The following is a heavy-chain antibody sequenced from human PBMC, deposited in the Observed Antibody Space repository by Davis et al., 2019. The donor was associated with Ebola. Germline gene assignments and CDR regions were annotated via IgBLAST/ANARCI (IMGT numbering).Heavy chain of an antibody. D-gene: IGHD1-20*01. CDR2: IYTSGRT. J-gene: IGHJ5*02. V-gene: IGHV4-59*10. Sequence: PSETLSLTCAVYGGSISSHYWSWIRQPAGKGLEWIGRIYTSGRTNYNPSLKSRVTISVDTSKNQFSLKLSSVTAADTAVYFCARLISGTTDWLDPWGQGTLVTVSS. CDR3: ARLISGTTDWLDP. CDR1: GGSISSHY.